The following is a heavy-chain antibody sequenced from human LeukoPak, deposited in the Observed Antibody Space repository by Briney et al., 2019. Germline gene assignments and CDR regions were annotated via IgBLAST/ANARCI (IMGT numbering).Heavy chain of an antibody. D-gene: IGHD4-23*01. CDR2: ISYDGNNK. Sequence: GGSLRLSCAASGFIFSSYGLHWVRQAPGKGLEWVAVISYDGNNKYYADSVKGRFTTSRDNSKNTVYLQMNSLRPEDTAFYYCAKSTTVVTPGDYWGQGTLVTVSS. CDR1: GFIFSSYG. J-gene: IGHJ4*02. V-gene: IGHV3-30*18. CDR3: AKSTTVVTPGDY.